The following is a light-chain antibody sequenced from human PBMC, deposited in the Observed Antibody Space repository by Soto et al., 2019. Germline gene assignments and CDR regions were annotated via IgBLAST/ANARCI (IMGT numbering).Light chain of an antibody. CDR3: AAWDESLNGFV. V-gene: IGLV1-44*01. CDR2: STN. Sequence: QSVLTQPPSASGTPGQRVTISCSGSSSNIGGNSVNWFQQLPGAAPKLLISSTNQRPSGVPDRFSGSKSGTSGSLAISGLQSGDAAEYFCAAWDESLNGFVFGAGTKLTVL. J-gene: IGLJ1*01. CDR1: SSNIGGNS.